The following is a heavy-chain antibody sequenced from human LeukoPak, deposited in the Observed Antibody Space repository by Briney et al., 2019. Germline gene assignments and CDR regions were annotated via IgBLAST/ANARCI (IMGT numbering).Heavy chain of an antibody. D-gene: IGHD2-2*01. CDR1: GFTFSSYG. CDR2: IWYDGSNK. CDR3: AREDIVVVPAATGPGHPDV. J-gene: IGHJ6*04. V-gene: IGHV3-33*01. Sequence: PGGSLRLSCAASGFTFSSYGMHWVRQAPGKGLEGVAVIWYDGSNKYYADSVKGRFTISRDNSKNTLYLQMNSLRAEDTAVYYCAREDIVVVPAATGPGHPDVWGKGTTVTVSS.